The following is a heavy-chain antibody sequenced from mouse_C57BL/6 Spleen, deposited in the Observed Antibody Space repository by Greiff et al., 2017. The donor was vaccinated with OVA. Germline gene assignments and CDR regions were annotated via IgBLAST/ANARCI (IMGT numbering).Heavy chain of an antibody. CDR3: ARSGELGPFAY. J-gene: IGHJ3*01. CDR2: IYPSSGNT. D-gene: IGHD4-1*01. CDR1: GYTFTSYG. Sequence: QVQLQQSGAELARPGASVKLSCKASGYTFTSYGISWVKQRTGQGLEWIGEIYPSSGNTYYNEKFKGKATLTADKSSSTAYMELLSLTSEDSAVYFCARSGELGPFAYWGQGTLVTVSA. V-gene: IGHV1-81*01.